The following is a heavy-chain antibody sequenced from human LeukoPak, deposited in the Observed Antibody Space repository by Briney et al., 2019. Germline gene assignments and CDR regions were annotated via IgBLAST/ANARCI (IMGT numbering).Heavy chain of an antibody. CDR3: AKDWYQLLLLDY. J-gene: IGHJ4*02. D-gene: IGHD2-2*01. CDR2: ISGSGGST. Sequence: GGSLRLSCAASGFTLSSYAMSWVRQAPGKGLEWVSAISGSGGSTYYADSVKGRFTISRDNSKNTLYLQMNSLRAEDTAVYYCAKDWYQLLLLDYWGQGTLVTVSS. V-gene: IGHV3-23*01. CDR1: GFTLSSYA.